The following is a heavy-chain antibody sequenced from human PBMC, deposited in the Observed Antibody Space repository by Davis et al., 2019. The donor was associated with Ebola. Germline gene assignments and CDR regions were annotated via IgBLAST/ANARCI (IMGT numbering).Heavy chain of an antibody. Sequence: GESLKISCAASGFTFSSYWMTWVRQAPGKGLEWVANIKQDGGEKYYVDSVKGRFTISRDNAKNSLYLQMNSLRSEDTAVYYCVMAGIMVRGGSFDYWGQGTLVTVSS. D-gene: IGHD3-10*01. J-gene: IGHJ4*02. CDR2: IKQDGGEK. CDR3: VMAGIMVRGGSFDY. CDR1: GFTFSSYW. V-gene: IGHV3-7*03.